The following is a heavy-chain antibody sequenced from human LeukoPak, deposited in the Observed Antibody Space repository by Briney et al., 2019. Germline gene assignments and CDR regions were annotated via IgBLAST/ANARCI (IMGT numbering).Heavy chain of an antibody. J-gene: IGHJ4*02. V-gene: IGHV3-64*01. Sequence: HSGGSLRLSCAASGFTFSSYAMHWVRQAPGKGLEYVSVISSNGGSTYYANSVKGRFTISRDNSKNTLYPQMGSLRAEDMAVYYCARGGLLWFGELSGYWGQGTLVTVSS. CDR3: ARGGLLWFGELSGY. D-gene: IGHD3-10*01. CDR1: GFTFSSYA. CDR2: ISSNGGST.